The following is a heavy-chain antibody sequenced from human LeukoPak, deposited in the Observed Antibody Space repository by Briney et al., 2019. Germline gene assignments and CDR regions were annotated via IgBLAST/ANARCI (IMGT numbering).Heavy chain of an antibody. CDR1: GYTFTSYY. J-gene: IGHJ4*02. V-gene: IGHV1-2*02. D-gene: IGHD2-15*01. CDR3: ARDHAWGCSGGSCYSVVGDY. Sequence: VASVKVSCKASGYTFTSYYMHWVRQAPGQGPEWMGIINPNSGGTNYAQKFQGRVTMTRDTSISTAYMELSRLRSDDTAVYYCARDHAWGCSGGSCYSVVGDYWGQGTLVTVSS. CDR2: INPNSGGT.